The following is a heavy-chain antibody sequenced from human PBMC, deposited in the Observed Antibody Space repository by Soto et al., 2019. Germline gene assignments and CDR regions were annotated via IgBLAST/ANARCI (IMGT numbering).Heavy chain of an antibody. V-gene: IGHV6-1*01. Sequence: SQTLSLTCAISGDSVSSNTAAWNWIRSSPSRGLEWLGRTYYRSNWRHDYAVSVKSRITVNPDTSKNHFSLQLNSVTPDDTAVYYCERGVAGSGFDLWGQGNLLTVSS. J-gene: IGHJ4*02. CDR3: ERGVAGSGFDL. D-gene: IGHD6-19*01. CDR1: GDSVSSNTAA. CDR2: TYYRSNWRH.